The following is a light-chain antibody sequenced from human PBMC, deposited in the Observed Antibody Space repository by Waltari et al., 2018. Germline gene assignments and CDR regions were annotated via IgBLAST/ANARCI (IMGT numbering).Light chain of an antibody. CDR2: RKN. Sequence: QSVLTQPPSASGTPGQRVTISCSGSSSNIGSNYVYWYQQLPGTAPKHLIYRKNQRPSGVPDRFSGSKSGTSASLAISGLRSEDEADYYCAAWDDSLSGGVFGGGTKLTVL. CDR3: AAWDDSLSGGV. J-gene: IGLJ2*01. CDR1: SSNIGSNY. V-gene: IGLV1-47*01.